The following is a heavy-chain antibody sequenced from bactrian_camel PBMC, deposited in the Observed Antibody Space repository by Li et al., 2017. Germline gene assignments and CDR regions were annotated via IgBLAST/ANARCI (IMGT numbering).Heavy chain of an antibody. V-gene: IGHV3S56*01. D-gene: IGHD1*01. CDR1: GDTIGRYC. CDR2: IESDGRT. Sequence: HVQLVESGGGSVQAGGSLRLSCVASGDTIGRYCMGWFRQIPDKEREGVAGIESDGRTYYADSVKGRFTISQDNTNKTVYLQMDSLKPEDTAMCYRAAADPYICRSASWRDEAYFRWWGEGTQVTVS. CDR3: AAADPYICRSASWRDEAYFRW. J-gene: IGHJ6*01.